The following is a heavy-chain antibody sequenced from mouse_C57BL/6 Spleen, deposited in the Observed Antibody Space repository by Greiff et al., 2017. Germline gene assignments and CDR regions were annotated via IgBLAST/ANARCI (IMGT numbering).Heavy chain of an antibody. CDR3: ACSWDGYPAWFAS. D-gene: IGHD2-3*01. CDR2: LNPSTGGT. CDR1: GYSFTGYY. V-gene: IGHV1-42*01. J-gene: IGHJ3*01. Sequence: VQLQQSGPELVKPGASVKISCKASGYSFTGYYMNWVKQSPEKSLEWIGELNPSTGGTTYNQKFKAKATLTVDKSSSTAYMQLTSLTSEVSAVYYCACSWDGYPAWFASWGQGTLVTVSA.